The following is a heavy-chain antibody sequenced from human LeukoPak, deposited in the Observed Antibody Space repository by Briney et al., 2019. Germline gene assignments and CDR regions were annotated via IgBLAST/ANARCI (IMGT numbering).Heavy chain of an antibody. CDR3: ARDLVGASYY. CDR2: IKENGREK. CDR1: GFTFSAYW. D-gene: IGHD1-26*01. J-gene: IGHJ4*02. Sequence: GGSLRLSCAASGFTFSAYWMSWVRQAPGKGLEWVANIKENGREKYYADSVKGRFTISRDNAKNSLCLEMNSLRAEDTALYFCARDLVGASYYWGQGTLVTVSS. V-gene: IGHV3-7*01.